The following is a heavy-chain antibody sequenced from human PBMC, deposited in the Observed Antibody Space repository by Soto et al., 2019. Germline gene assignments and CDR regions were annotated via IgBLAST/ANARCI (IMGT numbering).Heavy chain of an antibody. J-gene: IGHJ6*02. CDR3: ARDLSDYNGMDV. CDR1: SAPVSSTTYT. Sequence: PSETLSLTCTVSSAPVSSTTYTWGWIRQPPGKGLEWVASIYYGGSSYYNPSLNSRITVSVDTSKNQFSLKLTSVTAADTAVYYCARDLSDYNGMDVWGQGTTVTVSS. CDR2: IYYGGSS. D-gene: IGHD3-16*02. V-gene: IGHV4-39*02.